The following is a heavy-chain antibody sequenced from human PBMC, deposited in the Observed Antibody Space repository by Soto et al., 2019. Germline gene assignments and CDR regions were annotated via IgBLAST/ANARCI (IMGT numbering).Heavy chain of an antibody. CDR3: ARDWGGASLGYCSGGSCSVGY. J-gene: IGHJ4*02. CDR1: GFTFSSYG. V-gene: IGHV3-33*01. CDR2: IWYDGSNK. Sequence: GGSLRLSCAASGFTFSSYGMHWLRQAPGKGLEWVAVIWYDGSNKYYADAVKGRFTISRDNSKNTLYLQMNSLRAEDTAVYYCARDWGGASLGYCSGGSCSVGYWGQGTLVTVSS. D-gene: IGHD2-15*01.